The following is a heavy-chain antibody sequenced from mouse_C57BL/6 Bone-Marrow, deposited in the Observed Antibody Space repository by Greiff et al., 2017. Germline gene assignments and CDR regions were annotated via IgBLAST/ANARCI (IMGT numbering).Heavy chain of an antibody. CDR2: IYPGDGDT. CDR1: GYAFSSSW. D-gene: IGHD1-1*01. CDR3: AREITTVVATNFDY. Sequence: VVKPGASVKISCKASGYAFSSSWMNWVKQRPGKGLEWIGRIYPGDGDTNYNGKFKGKATLTADKSSSTAYMQLSSLTSEDSAVYFCAREITTVVATNFDYWGQGTTLTVSS. V-gene: IGHV1-82*01. J-gene: IGHJ2*01.